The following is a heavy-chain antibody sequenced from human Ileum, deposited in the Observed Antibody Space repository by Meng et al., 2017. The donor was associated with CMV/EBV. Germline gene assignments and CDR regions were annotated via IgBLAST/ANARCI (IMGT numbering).Heavy chain of an antibody. CDR1: GGFITNYY. CDR3: AGTLSPNRYLNLFHP. D-gene: IGHD1-14*01. V-gene: IGHV4-59*01. Sequence: SETLSLTCTVSGGFITNYYWSWIPQPPGKGLEWIAYMFYRESAHYNPSLKSRAAISVDTSKNLFSLRLDSVTAADTAVYYCAGTLSPNRYLNLFHPWGQGTLVTVSS. CDR2: MFYRESA. J-gene: IGHJ5*02.